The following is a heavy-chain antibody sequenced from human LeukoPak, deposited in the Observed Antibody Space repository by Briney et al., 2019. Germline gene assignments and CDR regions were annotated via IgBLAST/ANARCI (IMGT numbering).Heavy chain of an antibody. CDR3: TTDVRQYYDFWSGYYNYFDY. CDR1: GFTFSGYP. V-gene: IGHV3-23*01. Sequence: GGSLRLSCAASGFTFSGYPIHWVRQAPGKGLEWVSAISGSGGSTYYADSVKGRFTISRDNSKNTLYLQMNSLKTEDTAVYYCTTDVRQYYDFWSGYYNYFDYWGQGTLVTVSS. CDR2: ISGSGGST. J-gene: IGHJ4*02. D-gene: IGHD3-3*01.